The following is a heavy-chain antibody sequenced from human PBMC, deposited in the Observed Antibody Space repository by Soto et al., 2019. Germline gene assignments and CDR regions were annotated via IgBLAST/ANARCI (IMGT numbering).Heavy chain of an antibody. CDR2: IIPLFGST. D-gene: IGHD3-16*01. V-gene: IGHV1-69*06. CDR1: GGTFTSFT. CDR3: ASGSPLAAYA. J-gene: IGHJ5*02. Sequence: QVQLVQSGAVVKKPGSSLKVSCRTSGGTFTSFTVSWVRQAPGQALEWMGGIIPLFGSTNYAHKFQGRLTITADRSTATAYLDLRSLKSDDTAVYYCASGSPLAAYAWGQGTLVTV.